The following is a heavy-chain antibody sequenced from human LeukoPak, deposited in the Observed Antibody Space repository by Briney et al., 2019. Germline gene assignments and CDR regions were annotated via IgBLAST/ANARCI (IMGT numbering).Heavy chain of an antibody. J-gene: IGHJ4*02. CDR3: ARYSGSYHDPFDY. V-gene: IGHV4-39*01. CDR1: GGSISSSSYY. D-gene: IGHD1-26*01. CDR2: IYYSGST. Sequence: SETLSLTCTVSGGSISSSSYYWGWIRQPPGKGLEWIGSIYYSGSTYYNPSLKSRVTISVDTSKNQFSLKLSSVTAADTAVYYCARYSGSYHDPFDYWGQGTLVTVSS.